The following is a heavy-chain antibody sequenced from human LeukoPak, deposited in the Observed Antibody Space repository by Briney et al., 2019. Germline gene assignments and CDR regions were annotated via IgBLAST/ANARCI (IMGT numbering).Heavy chain of an antibody. CDR3: ARVHDYRYYDSSGYYFFDY. CDR1: GYTFTSYG. CDR2: INPNSGGT. V-gene: IGHV1-2*02. Sequence: ASVKVSCKASGYTFTSYGISWVRQAPGQGLEWMGWINPNSGGTNYAQKFQGRVTMTRDTSISTAYMELSRLRSDDTAVYYCARVHDYRYYDSSGYYFFDYWGQGTLVTVSS. J-gene: IGHJ4*02. D-gene: IGHD3-22*01.